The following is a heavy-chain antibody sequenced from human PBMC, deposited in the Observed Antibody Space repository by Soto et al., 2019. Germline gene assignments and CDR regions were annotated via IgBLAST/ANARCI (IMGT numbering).Heavy chain of an antibody. Sequence: SETLSLTCTVSGGSISSSSYYWGWIRQPPGKGLEWIGSIYYSGSTYYNPSLKSRVTISVDTSKNQFSLKLSSVTAADTAVYYCARLSDIVVVRGVGWFDPWGQGTLVTVS. V-gene: IGHV4-39*01. CDR3: ARLSDIVVVRGVGWFDP. CDR2: IYYSGST. D-gene: IGHD2-2*01. CDR1: GGSISSSSYY. J-gene: IGHJ5*02.